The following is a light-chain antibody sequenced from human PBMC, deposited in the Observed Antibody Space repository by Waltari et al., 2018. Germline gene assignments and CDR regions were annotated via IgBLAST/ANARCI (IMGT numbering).Light chain of an antibody. CDR1: SSNIGGNI. CDR2: SNG. V-gene: IGLV1-44*01. J-gene: IGLJ3*02. CDR3: VAWDDTLSGMV. Sequence: QSVLTQPPSASGTPGQRVTISCSGSSSNIGGNIVNWYRQVPGTAPKLLIHSNGLRPSGVPDRFSGSKSGTSASLAISGLQSEDEADYDCVAWDDTLSGMVFGGGTKLTVL.